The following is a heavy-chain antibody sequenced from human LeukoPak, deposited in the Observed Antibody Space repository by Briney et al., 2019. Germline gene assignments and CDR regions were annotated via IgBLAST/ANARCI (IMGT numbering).Heavy chain of an antibody. Sequence: GGSLRLSCAASGFTFSSYAMHWVRQAPGKGLEWVAVISYDGSNKYYADSVKGRFTISRDNSKNTLYLQMNSLRAEDTAVYYCARDLGGAGMDVWGQGATVTVSS. J-gene: IGHJ6*02. CDR1: GFTFSSYA. V-gene: IGHV3-30-3*01. CDR2: ISYDGSNK. CDR3: ARDLGGAGMDV.